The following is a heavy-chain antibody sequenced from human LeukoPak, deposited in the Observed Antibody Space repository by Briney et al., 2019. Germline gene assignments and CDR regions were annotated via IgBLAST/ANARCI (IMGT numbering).Heavy chain of an antibody. V-gene: IGHV4-61*01. D-gene: IGHD3-16*01. J-gene: IGHJ3*02. CDR2: IYYSGST. CDR1: GGSISSSYY. CDR3: ARELVLGDDAFDI. Sequence: SGTLSLTCAVSGGSISSSYYWSWIRQPPGKGLEWIGYIYYSGSTNYNPSLKSRVTISVDTSKNQFSLKLSSVTAADTAVYYCARELVLGDDAFDIWGQGTMVTVSS.